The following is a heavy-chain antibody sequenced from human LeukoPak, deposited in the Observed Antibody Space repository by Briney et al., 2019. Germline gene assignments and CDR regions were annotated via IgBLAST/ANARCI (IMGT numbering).Heavy chain of an antibody. Sequence: SETLSLTCAVYGVSFTDYNWTRLRQSPERGLEWIGEINDSGTTHYNPSLKSRVTMSVDTAKSQFSLRLTSVTAADTAVYYCARGLDLDGLDLWGQGALVTVSS. CDR1: GVSFTDYN. CDR3: ARGLDLDGLDL. J-gene: IGHJ5*02. D-gene: IGHD1-1*01. V-gene: IGHV4-34*01. CDR2: INDSGTT.